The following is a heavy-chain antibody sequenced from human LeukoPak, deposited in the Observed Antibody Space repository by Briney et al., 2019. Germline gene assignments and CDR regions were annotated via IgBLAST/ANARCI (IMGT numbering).Heavy chain of an antibody. D-gene: IGHD3-22*01. J-gene: IGHJ4*02. CDR1: GFTFSNAW. V-gene: IGHV3-21*01. Sequence: KPGGSLRLSCTASGFTFSNAWMNWVRQPPGKGLEWVSSISSSSSYIYYADSVKGRFTISRDNAKNSLYLQMNSLRAEDTAVYYCARSVDSSGRLAYFDYWGQGTLVTVSS. CDR3: ARSVDSSGRLAYFDY. CDR2: ISSSSSYI.